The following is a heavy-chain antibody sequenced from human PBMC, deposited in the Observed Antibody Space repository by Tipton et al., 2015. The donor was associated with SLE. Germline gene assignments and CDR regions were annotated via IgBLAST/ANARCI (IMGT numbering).Heavy chain of an antibody. V-gene: IGHV1-8*02. CDR2: MNPNSGNT. J-gene: IGHJ6*04. CDR1: GYTFSTYV. D-gene: IGHD2-15*01. CDR3: ARVPVRTIGGFGRFRMDV. Sequence: QLVQSGGEVKKPGASVKVSCKASGYTFSTYVISWVRQATGQGLEWMGWMNPNSGNTGYAQKLQGRVTMTRNTSMSTASMELSSLRSEDTAVYYCARVPVRTIGGFGRFRMDVWGKGATVTVSS.